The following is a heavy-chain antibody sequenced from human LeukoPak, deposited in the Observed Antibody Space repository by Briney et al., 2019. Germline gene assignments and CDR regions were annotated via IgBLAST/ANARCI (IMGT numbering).Heavy chain of an antibody. CDR3: ARDGTYCGGDCYWGFDY. V-gene: IGHV1-2*02. D-gene: IGHD2-21*02. J-gene: IGHJ4*02. CDR1: GYTFTGYY. Sequence: GASVKVSCKTSGYTFTGYYMHWVRQTPGQGLEWMGWINPNSGGTNYAQKFQGRVSMTRDTSISTAYMELSSLRSDDTAVYYCARDGTYCGGDCYWGFDYWGQGTLVTVSS. CDR2: INPNSGGT.